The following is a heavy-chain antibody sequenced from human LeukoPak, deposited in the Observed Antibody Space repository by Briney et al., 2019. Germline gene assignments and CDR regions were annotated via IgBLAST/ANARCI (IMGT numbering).Heavy chain of an antibody. CDR2: IYYRGST. J-gene: IGHJ3*02. V-gene: IGHV4-59*01. CDR1: GGSISSYY. D-gene: IGHD2-15*01. CDR3: ARGGYCSGGSCYADAFDI. Sequence: PSETLSLTCTVSGGSISSYYWSWIRQPPGKGLEWIGYIYYRGSTNYNPSLKSRVTISVDTSKNQFSLKLSSVTAADTAVYYCARGGYCSGGSCYADAFDIWGQGTMVTVSS.